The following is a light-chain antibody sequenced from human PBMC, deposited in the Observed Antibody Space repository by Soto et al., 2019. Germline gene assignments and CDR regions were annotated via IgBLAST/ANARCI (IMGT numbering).Light chain of an antibody. Sequence: IPMPQSPSTLSATAGDRVTITCRASQSISSWLAWYQHKPGKAPKLLIYDASNLDSGVPSRFSGSGSGTEFSLTISNLQPDDCATYYCQQYENYWTFGQGTKVDNK. J-gene: IGKJ1*01. CDR3: QQYENYWT. CDR1: QSISSW. CDR2: DAS. V-gene: IGKV1-5*01.